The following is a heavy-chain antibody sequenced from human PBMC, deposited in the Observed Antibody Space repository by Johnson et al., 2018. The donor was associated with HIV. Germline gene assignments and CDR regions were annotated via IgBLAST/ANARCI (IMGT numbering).Heavy chain of an antibody. V-gene: IGHV3-33*03. J-gene: IGHJ3*02. CDR3: ARIRASILWVGATQFAFDI. D-gene: IGHD2-21*01. CDR1: GFTFSTYG. Sequence: QVQLVESGGGVVQPGRSLRLSCAASGFTFSTYGMHWVRQAPGKGLAWVAVMWYDGSNKSYVDSVKGRFTISRDNAKNSLYLQMNSLRAEDTAVYYCARIRASILWVGATQFAFDIWGQGTMVTVSS. CDR2: MWYDGSNK.